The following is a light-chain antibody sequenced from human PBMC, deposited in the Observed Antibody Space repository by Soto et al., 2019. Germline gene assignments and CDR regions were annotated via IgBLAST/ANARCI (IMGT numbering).Light chain of an antibody. CDR1: QTVRSSY. V-gene: IGKV3-20*01. J-gene: IGKJ1*01. Sequence: EIVVTQSPGTLSLSPGERATLSCRASQTVRSSYLAWYQQKPGQAPRLLIYGASSRATGIPDRFSGSGSGTDFSLTISRLEPEDFAVYYCQQYGSPWTFGQGTKVDIK. CDR2: GAS. CDR3: QQYGSPWT.